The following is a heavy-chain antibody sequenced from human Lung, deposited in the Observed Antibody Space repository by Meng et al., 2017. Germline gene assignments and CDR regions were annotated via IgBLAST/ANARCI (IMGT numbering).Heavy chain of an antibody. CDR1: GFNFDDYA. CDR3: VKDIGAIGVTVAFDV. CDR2: ISYDGRDA. Sequence: GESLKISCATSGFNFDDYAMHWVRQAPGKGLEWVSLISYDGRDAYYADSVKGRFTISRDNTKNSLYVQMNSLSAEDTALYYCVKDIGAIGVTVAFDVWGQGTVVTVSS. V-gene: IGHV3-43D*03. J-gene: IGHJ3*01. D-gene: IGHD3-16*02.